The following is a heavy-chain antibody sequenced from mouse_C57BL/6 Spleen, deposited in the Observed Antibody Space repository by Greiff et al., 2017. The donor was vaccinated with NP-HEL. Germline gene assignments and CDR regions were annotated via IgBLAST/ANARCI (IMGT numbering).Heavy chain of an antibody. CDR1: GFTFSDYY. Sequence: EVKLMESGGGLVQPGGSLKLSCAASGFTFSDYYMYWVRQTPEKRLEWVAYISNGGGSTYYPDTVKGRFTISRDNAKNTLYLQMSRLKSEDTAMYYCARQGDYDVGYAMGGWGQGTSVTVSS. CDR3: ARQGDYDVGYAMGG. V-gene: IGHV5-12*01. D-gene: IGHD2-4*01. CDR2: ISNGGGST. J-gene: IGHJ4*01.